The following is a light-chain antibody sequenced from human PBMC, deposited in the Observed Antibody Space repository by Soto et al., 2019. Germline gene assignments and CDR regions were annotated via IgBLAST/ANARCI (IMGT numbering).Light chain of an antibody. CDR3: SAWDASLNGYV. V-gene: IGLV1-44*01. Sequence: QSVATPPPPASWAPGQRGTLSFFGNSSQNGSKTVNWYQQLPGTAPKLLIYSNYQRPSGVPDRFSGSKSGTSASLAISGLQPEDEADYYCSAWDASLNGYVFGTGTKVTVL. CDR1: SSQNGSKT. CDR2: SNY. J-gene: IGLJ1*01.